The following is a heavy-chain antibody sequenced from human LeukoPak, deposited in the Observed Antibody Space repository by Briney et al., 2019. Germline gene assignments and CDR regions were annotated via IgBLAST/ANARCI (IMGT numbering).Heavy chain of an antibody. CDR1: GFTFSSYG. CDR2: IRYDGSNK. D-gene: IGHD3-22*01. J-gene: IGHJ5*02. V-gene: IGHV3-30*02. Sequence: PGGSLRLSCAASGFTFSSYGMHWVRQAPGKGLEWVAFIRYDGSNKYYADSVKGRFTISRDNSKNTLYLQMNSLRAEDTALYYCAKGGSTRDSSGYLPVGFDPWGQGTLVTVSS. CDR3: AKGGSTRDSSGYLPVGFDP.